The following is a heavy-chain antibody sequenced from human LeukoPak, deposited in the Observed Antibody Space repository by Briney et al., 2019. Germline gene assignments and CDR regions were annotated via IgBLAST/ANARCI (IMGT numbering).Heavy chain of an antibody. CDR1: GGSISSYY. CDR3: ARGGSGRQYNWFDP. J-gene: IGHJ5*02. CDR2: IYYSGST. Sequence: SETLSLTCTVSGGSISSYYWSWVRQPPGKGLEWIGDIYYSGSTNYNPSLKRRVTISVDTSTNQFSLKLSSVTAAHTAVYYCARGGSGRQYNWFDPWGQGTLVTVSS. D-gene: IGHD5-12*01. V-gene: IGHV4-59*01.